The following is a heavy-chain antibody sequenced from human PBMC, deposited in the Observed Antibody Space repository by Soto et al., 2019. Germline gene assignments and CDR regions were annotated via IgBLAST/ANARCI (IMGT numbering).Heavy chain of an antibody. V-gene: IGHV4-31*03. Sequence: SETLSLTCTVSGGSISSGGYYWSWIRQHPGKGLEWIGYIYYSGSTYYNPSLKSRVTISVDTSKNQFSLKLSSVTAADTAVYYCARVSNQYYDFWSGYPDAFDIWGQGTMVTVSS. CDR3: ARVSNQYYDFWSGYPDAFDI. CDR1: GGSISSGGYY. CDR2: IYYSGST. J-gene: IGHJ3*02. D-gene: IGHD3-3*01.